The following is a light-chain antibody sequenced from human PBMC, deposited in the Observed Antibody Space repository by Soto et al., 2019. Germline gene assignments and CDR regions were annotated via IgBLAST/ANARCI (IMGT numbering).Light chain of an antibody. V-gene: IGKV3-15*01. CDR1: QSVSSN. Sequence: EIVMTQSPATLSVSPGERATLSCRASQSVSSNLAWYQQKPGQAPRLLIYGASTRATGIPARFSGSGSGTEFTLTISSLQSEDFALYYCQHYSTSARLNFGPGTKVDI. J-gene: IGKJ3*01. CDR3: QHYSTSARLN. CDR2: GAS.